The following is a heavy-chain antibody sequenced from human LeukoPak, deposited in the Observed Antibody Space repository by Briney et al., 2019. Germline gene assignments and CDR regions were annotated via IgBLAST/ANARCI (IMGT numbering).Heavy chain of an antibody. V-gene: IGHV3-23*01. CDR2: ISGSGGST. Sequence: PGGSLGLSCAASGFTFSSYAMSWVRQAPGKGLEWVSAISGSGGSTYYADSVKGRFTISRDNSKNTLYLQMNTLRAEDTAVYYCAKGPAYCSSTSCPGDYWGQGTLVTVSS. CDR1: GFTFSSYA. D-gene: IGHD2-2*01. CDR3: AKGPAYCSSTSCPGDY. J-gene: IGHJ4*02.